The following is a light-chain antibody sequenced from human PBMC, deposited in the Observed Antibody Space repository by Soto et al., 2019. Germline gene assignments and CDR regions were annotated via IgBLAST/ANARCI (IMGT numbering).Light chain of an antibody. CDR3: KQYNSYSLT. CDR2: DAS. Sequence: DIQMTQSPSTLSASVGYRVTITCRASQSISSWLAWYQQKPGKAPKLLIYDASSLESGVPSRFSGSGSGTEFTLTISSLQPDDFATYYCKQYNSYSLTFGGGTKVEIK. V-gene: IGKV1-5*01. CDR1: QSISSW. J-gene: IGKJ4*01.